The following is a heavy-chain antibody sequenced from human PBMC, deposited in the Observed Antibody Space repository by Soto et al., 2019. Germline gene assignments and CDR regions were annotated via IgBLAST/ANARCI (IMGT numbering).Heavy chain of an antibody. CDR1: GYTFTSYA. Sequence: ASVKVSCKASGYTFTSYAMHWVRQAPGQRLEWMGWSNAGNGNTKYSQEFQGRVTISRDTSASTAYMELSSLRSEDTAVYYCAREAWGDYGLDVWGQGTTVTVS. J-gene: IGHJ6*02. CDR3: AREAWGDYGLDV. V-gene: IGHV1-3*01. D-gene: IGHD3-16*01. CDR2: SNAGNGNT.